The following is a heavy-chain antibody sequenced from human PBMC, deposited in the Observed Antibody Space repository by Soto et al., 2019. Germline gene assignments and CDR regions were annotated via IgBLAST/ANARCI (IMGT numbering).Heavy chain of an antibody. Sequence: PGGSLRLSCGASGFTVSSNYMSWVRQAPGKGLEWVSVIYSGGSTYYADSVKGRFTISRDNSKNTLYLQMNSLRAEDTAVYYCARRLPDYWGQGTLVTVSS. J-gene: IGHJ4*02. CDR2: IYSGGST. CDR3: ARRLPDY. V-gene: IGHV3-66*04. D-gene: IGHD2-15*01. CDR1: GFTVSSNY.